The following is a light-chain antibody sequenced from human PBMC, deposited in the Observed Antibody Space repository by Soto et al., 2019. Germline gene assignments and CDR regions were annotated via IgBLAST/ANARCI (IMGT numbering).Light chain of an antibody. J-gene: IGLJ1*01. Sequence: QSVLTQPRSASGTPGQTVTISCSGSTSNIGSNTVNWYQQLPGRAPKLLIYRNNQRPSGVPDRFSGSKSGTSASLAISGLQSEDECDYYCAAWDDSLYGHYVFGTGTKVTLL. CDR2: RNN. V-gene: IGLV1-44*01. CDR1: TSNIGSNT. CDR3: AAWDDSLYGHYV.